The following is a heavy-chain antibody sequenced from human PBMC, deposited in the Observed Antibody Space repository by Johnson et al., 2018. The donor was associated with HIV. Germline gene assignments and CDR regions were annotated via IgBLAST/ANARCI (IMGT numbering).Heavy chain of an antibody. D-gene: IGHD2-2*02. Sequence: QVQLVESGGGVVQPGRSLRLSCAASGFTFSSYAMHWVRQAPGTGLEWVAVISYDGSNKYYADSVKGRFTLHRDNSKNQLYPQMNSRRAEDTAVYYCARDRVPAAIGLAYRGAFDIWGQGTMVTVSS. J-gene: IGHJ3*02. CDR2: ISYDGSNK. CDR1: GFTFSSYA. V-gene: IGHV3-30-3*01. CDR3: ARDRVPAAIGLAYRGAFDI.